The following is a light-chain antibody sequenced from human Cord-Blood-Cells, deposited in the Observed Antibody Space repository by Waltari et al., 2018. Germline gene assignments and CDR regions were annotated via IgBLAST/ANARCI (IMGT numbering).Light chain of an antibody. V-gene: IGKV1-12*01. CDR3: QQTNSFPIT. CDR2: AAS. CDR1: QGIHSW. J-gene: IGKJ5*01. Sequence: DSQLSQPLSSVSVSVCDRDTITCRASQGIHSWLAWYQQKPGKAPKLLIYAASSLQSGVPSRFSGSGSGTDFTLTISSLQPEDFATYYCQQTNSFPITFGHGTRLEIK.